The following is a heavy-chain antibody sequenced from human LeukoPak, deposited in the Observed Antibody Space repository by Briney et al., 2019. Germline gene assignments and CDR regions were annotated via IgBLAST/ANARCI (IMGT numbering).Heavy chain of an antibody. Sequence: GGSLRLSCAASGFTFSSYSMNWVRQAPGKGLEWVSYISSSSSTIYYADSVKGRFTISRDNAKNSLYLQMNSLRAEDTAVYYCARDVRDDILTGSYYFDYWGQGTLVTVSS. CDR3: ARDVRDDILTGSYYFDY. CDR2: ISSSSSTI. CDR1: GFTFSSYS. V-gene: IGHV3-48*01. D-gene: IGHD3-9*01. J-gene: IGHJ4*02.